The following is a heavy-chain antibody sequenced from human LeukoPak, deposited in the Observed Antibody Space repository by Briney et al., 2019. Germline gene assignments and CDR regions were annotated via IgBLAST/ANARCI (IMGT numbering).Heavy chain of an antibody. D-gene: IGHD5-18*01. V-gene: IGHV4-34*01. J-gene: IGHJ5*02. Sequence: KPSETLSLTCAVYGGSFSGYYWSWIRQPPGKGLEWIGEINHSGSTNYNPSLKSRVTISVDTSKNQFSLKLSSVTAADTAIYYCAKGAGGFSYYNWFDPWGQGTLVTVSS. CDR3: AKGAGGFSYYNWFDP. CDR2: INHSGST. CDR1: GGSFSGYY.